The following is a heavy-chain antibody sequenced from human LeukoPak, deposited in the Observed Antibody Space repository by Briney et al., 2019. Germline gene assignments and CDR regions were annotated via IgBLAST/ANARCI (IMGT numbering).Heavy chain of an antibody. CDR1: GFTFSSYA. D-gene: IGHD6-19*01. V-gene: IGHV3-30-3*01. J-gene: IGHJ4*02. CDR2: ISYDGSNK. Sequence: GGSLRLSCAASGFTFSSYAMHWVRQAPGKGLEWVAVISYDGSNKYYADSVKGRFTISRDNSKNTLYLQMNSLRAEDTAVYYCARDGQWLVRSFDYWGQGTLVTVSS. CDR3: ARDGQWLVRSFDY.